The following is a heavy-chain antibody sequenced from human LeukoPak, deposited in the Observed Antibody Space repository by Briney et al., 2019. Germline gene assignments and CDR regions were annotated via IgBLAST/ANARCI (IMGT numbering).Heavy chain of an antibody. V-gene: IGHV3-21*01. J-gene: IGHJ4*02. CDR1: GFTFSSYS. CDR2: ISSSSSYI. D-gene: IGHD3-22*01. Sequence: GGSLRLSCAASGFTFSSYSMNWVRQAPGKGLEGVSSISSSSSYIYYADSVKGRFTISRDNAKNSLYLQMNSLRAEDTAVYYCASSESSDYYDSSGYYWGQGTLVTVSS. CDR3: ASSESSDYYDSSGYY.